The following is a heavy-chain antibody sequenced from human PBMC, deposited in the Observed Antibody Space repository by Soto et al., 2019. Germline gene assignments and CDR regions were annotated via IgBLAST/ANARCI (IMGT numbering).Heavy chain of an antibody. J-gene: IGHJ4*02. V-gene: IGHV3-74*01. D-gene: IGHD4-17*01. CDR2: ISNDGSTT. CDR3: ARLRDYGDYGRRFDY. Sequence: GGSMRLSCAAAGFTFSSYWMHWVRHAPGKGLVWVSRISNDGSTTNYADSVKGRFTISRDNAKNTLYLQMNSLRAEDTAVYYCARLRDYGDYGRRFDYWGQGTLVTVSS. CDR1: GFTFSSYW.